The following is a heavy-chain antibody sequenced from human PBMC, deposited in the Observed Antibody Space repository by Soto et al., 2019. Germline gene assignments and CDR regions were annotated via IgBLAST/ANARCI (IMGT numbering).Heavy chain of an antibody. CDR3: ARAGNPPSYYYGMDV. CDR2: ISAYNGNT. V-gene: IGHV1-18*01. J-gene: IGHJ6*02. CDR1: GYTFTSYG. Sequence: ASVKVSCKASGYTFTSYGISWVRQAPGQGLEWMGWISAYNGNTNYAQKLQGRVTMTTDTSTSTAYMELRSLRSDDTAVYYCARAGNPPSYYYGMDVWGQGTTVTVSS.